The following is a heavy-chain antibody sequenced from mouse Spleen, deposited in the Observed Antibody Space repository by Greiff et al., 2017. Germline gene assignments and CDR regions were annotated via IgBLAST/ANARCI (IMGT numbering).Heavy chain of an antibody. V-gene: IGHV1-42*01. CDR3: ARRATAKYYFDY. Sequence: EVQLQQSGPELVKPGASVKISCKASGYSFTGYYMNWVKQSPEKSLEWIGEINPSTGGTTYNQKFKAKATLTVDKSSSTAYMQLKSLTSEDSAVYYCARRATAKYYFDYWGQGTTLTVSS. J-gene: IGHJ2*01. CDR1: GYSFTGYY. D-gene: IGHD1-2*01. CDR2: INPSTGGT.